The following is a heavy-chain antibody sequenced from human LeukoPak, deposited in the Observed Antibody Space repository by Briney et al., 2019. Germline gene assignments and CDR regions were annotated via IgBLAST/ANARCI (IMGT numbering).Heavy chain of an antibody. CDR1: GGSFSGYY. D-gene: IGHD2-21*02. Sequence: SETLSLTCAVYGGSFSGYYWSWIRQPPGKGLECIGEINHSGSTNYNPSLRSRVTISVDTSKNQFSLKLSSVTAADTAVYYCARVSVVVTALFDYWGQGTLVTVSS. CDR2: INHSGST. J-gene: IGHJ4*02. V-gene: IGHV4-34*01. CDR3: ARVSVVVTALFDY.